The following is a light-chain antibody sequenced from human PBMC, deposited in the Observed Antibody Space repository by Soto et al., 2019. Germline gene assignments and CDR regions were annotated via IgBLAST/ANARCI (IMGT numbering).Light chain of an antibody. J-gene: IGKJ2*01. CDR3: QQYKNWPPYT. V-gene: IGKV3-15*01. CDR1: QSVSSN. CDR2: GAS. Sequence: EIVMTQSPATLSVSPGERATLSCRASQSVSSNLAWYQQKPGQAPRLLIYGASTRATGIPARFSGSGSGTEFTLNISSLQSEDFAVYYCQQYKNWPPYTFGQGTKLEIK.